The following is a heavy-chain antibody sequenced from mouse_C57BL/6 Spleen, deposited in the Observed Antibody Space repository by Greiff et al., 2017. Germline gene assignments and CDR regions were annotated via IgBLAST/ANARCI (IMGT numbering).Heavy chain of an antibody. J-gene: IGHJ3*01. CDR2: IYPGDGDT. CDR3: ARHWEFAY. D-gene: IGHD4-1*01. Sequence: VQRVESGPELVKPGASVKISCKASGYAFSSSWMNWVKQRPGKGLEWIGRIYPGDGDTNYNGKFKGKATLTADKSSSTAYMQLSSLTSEDSAVYFCARHWEFAYWGQGTLVTVSA. CDR1: GYAFSSSW. V-gene: IGHV1-82*01.